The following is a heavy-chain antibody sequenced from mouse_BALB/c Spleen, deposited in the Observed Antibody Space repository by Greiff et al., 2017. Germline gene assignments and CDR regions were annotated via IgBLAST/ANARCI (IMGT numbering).Heavy chain of an antibody. V-gene: IGHV2-9*02. D-gene: IGHD1-1*01. CDR1: GFSLTSYG. Sequence: VQLQESGPGLVAPSQSLSITCTVSGFSLTSYGVHWVRQPPGKGLEWLGVIWAGGSTNYNSALMSRLSISKDNSKSQVFLKMNSLQTDDTAMYYCARDILLRDYYAMDYWGQGTSVTVSS. J-gene: IGHJ4*01. CDR3: ARDILLRDYYAMDY. CDR2: IWAGGST.